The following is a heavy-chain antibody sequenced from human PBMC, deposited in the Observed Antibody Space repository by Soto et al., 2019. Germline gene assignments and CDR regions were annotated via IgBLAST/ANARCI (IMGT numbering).Heavy chain of an antibody. D-gene: IGHD5-18*01. CDR1: GLTFNNYW. CDR3: ATSRGYSYEY. Sequence: VQLVESGGDLVQPGGSLRLSCAASGLTFNNYWMSWVRQAPGKGLEWVANIRPDGNEQHYVDSVKGRFIFSRDNAKSSLSLQMNNLRVEDTAVYYCATSRGYSYEYRGQGTLVTVSS. V-gene: IGHV3-7*05. J-gene: IGHJ4*02. CDR2: IRPDGNEQ.